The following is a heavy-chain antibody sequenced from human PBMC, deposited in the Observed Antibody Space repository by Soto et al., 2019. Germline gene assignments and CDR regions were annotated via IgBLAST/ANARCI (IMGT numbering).Heavy chain of an antibody. J-gene: IGHJ5*02. D-gene: IGHD5-12*01. CDR2: ISPYNGDT. Sequence: QVQLVQSGTEVKKPGASVMVSCKTSGYTFTSYGISWVRQAPGQGLEWMRLISPYNGDTIYARKFQGRVIVTADTATSTVYMELRSLRSDDTAVYYCVRDASSGSRGWWDPWGQGTLVTVSS. CDR1: GYTFTSYG. V-gene: IGHV1-18*01. CDR3: VRDASSGSRGWWDP.